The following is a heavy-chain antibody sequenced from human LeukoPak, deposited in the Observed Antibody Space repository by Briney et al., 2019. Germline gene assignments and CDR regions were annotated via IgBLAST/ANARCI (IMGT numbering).Heavy chain of an antibody. J-gene: IGHJ5*02. CDR1: GGSVRSGNYY. CDR3: ARHAITVFRGKGFGWFDP. V-gene: IGHV4-39*01. CDR2: ISYSGNT. D-gene: IGHD3-10*01. Sequence: PSETLSLTCTVSGGSVRSGNYYWGWIRQPPGKGLEWIGTISYSGNTYYNPSLKSRGTISVVTSKNQFSLKLTSVTAADTAVYYCARHAITVFRGKGFGWFDPWGQGILVTVSS.